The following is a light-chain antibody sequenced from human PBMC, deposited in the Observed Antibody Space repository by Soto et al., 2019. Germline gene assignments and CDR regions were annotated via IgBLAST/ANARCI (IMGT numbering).Light chain of an antibody. V-gene: IGLV2-14*01. J-gene: IGLJ3*02. CDR1: SSDVGAYNY. Sequence: QSALTQPASVSGSPGQSITISCTGTSSDVGAYNYGSWFQQHPGKAPRLIIYDVSNRPSGVSNRFSGSKSGNTASLTISGLQAEDEADYYCSSYTTSTTGVFGGGTKLTVL. CDR2: DVS. CDR3: SSYTTSTTGV.